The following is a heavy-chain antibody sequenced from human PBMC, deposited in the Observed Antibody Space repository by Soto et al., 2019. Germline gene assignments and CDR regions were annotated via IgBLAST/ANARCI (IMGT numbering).Heavy chain of an antibody. CDR2: IVLIHGMK. D-gene: IGHD3-16*01. J-gene: IGHJ4*02. CDR1: GGTFSDFA. CDR3: AKDRGTQMMLAVWDS. V-gene: IGHV1-69*10. Sequence: SVKVSCQPSGGTFSDFAFSWVRQAPGQPLEWIGGIVLIHGMKSYAQDCQGRVTLTADESTRRVYMELSGLTSKDTALYYCAKDRGTQMMLAVWDSWGQGTQVTVSS.